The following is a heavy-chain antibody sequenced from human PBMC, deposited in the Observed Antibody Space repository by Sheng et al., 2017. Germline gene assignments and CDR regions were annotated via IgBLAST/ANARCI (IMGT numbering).Heavy chain of an antibody. CDR1: GGSISSSSYY. CDR2: IYYSGST. CDR3: ARDSRGGTIFGVDDAFDI. V-gene: IGHV4-39*07. J-gene: IGHJ3*02. D-gene: IGHD3-3*01. Sequence: QLQLQESDPGLVKPSETLSLTCTVSGGSISSSSYYWGWIRQPPGKGLEWIGSIYYSGSTYYNPSLKSRVTISVDTSKNQFSLKLSSVTAADTAVYYCARDSRGGTIFGVDDAFDIWGQGTMVTVSS.